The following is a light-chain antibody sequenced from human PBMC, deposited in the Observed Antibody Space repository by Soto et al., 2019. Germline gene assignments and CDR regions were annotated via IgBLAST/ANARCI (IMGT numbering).Light chain of an antibody. CDR3: QQYNIWPQT. CDR2: GAS. J-gene: IGKJ1*01. Sequence: EIVMTQSPATLSVSPGESATLXXRASQSVSSNLAWYQQKPGQAPRLXIYGASTRATGIPARFSGSGSGTEFTLTISSLQSEDFAVYFCQQYNIWPQTFGQGTKVDIK. CDR1: QSVSSN. V-gene: IGKV3-15*01.